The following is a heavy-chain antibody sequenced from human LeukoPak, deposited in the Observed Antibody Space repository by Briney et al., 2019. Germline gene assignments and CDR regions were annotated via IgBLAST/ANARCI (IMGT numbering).Heavy chain of an antibody. V-gene: IGHV3-21*04. CDR1: GFTFSRYS. Sequence: GGSLRLSCAASGFTFSRYSLNWVRQAPGKGLEWVSSISTSSSYIYYADSVKGRFTISRDNSKNTLYLEVISLTAEDTAVYYCAKDDAWLRFGEWSQGTLVTVSS. CDR2: ISTSSSYI. D-gene: IGHD3-10*01. CDR3: AKDDAWLRFGE. J-gene: IGHJ4*02.